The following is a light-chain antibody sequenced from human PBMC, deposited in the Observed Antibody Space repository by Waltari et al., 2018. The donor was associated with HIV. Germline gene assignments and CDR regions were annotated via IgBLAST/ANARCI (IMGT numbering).Light chain of an antibody. J-gene: IGLJ2*01. CDR1: SNDVGGFAL. V-gene: IGLV2-23*02. CDR2: EVK. Sequence: HSALTQPASVSGSPGQSITISCTGTSNDVGGFALVSWYQHHPGKAPKLIIFEVKKRPSGVSNRFSGSKSGNTASLTISGLQTEDETDYYCCSYARSRSLLFGGGTKLTVL. CDR3: CSYARSRSLL.